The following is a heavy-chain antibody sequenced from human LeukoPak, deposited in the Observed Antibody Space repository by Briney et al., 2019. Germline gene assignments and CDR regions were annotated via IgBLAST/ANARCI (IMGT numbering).Heavy chain of an antibody. J-gene: IGHJ4*02. CDR1: GFTFSSYE. Sequence: GGSLRLSCAASGFTFSSYEMNWVRQAPGKGPEWVSYISSSGSTTHYADSVQGRFTISRDNAKKSLYLQMNSLRAEDTAVYYCARDNYDSSGYYFDWGQGTLVTVSS. D-gene: IGHD3-22*01. CDR2: ISSSGSTT. V-gene: IGHV3-48*03. CDR3: ARDNYDSSGYYFD.